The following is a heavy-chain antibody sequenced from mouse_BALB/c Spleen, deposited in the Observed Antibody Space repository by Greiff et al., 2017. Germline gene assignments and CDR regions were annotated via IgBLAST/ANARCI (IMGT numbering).Heavy chain of an antibody. CDR3: AGGYDWYFDV. CDR1: GFTFSDFY. J-gene: IGHJ1*01. D-gene: IGHD2-2*01. V-gene: IGHV7-1*02. CDR2: SRNKANDYTT. Sequence: EVNVVESGGGLVQPGGSLRLSCATSGFTFSDFYMEWVRQPPGKRLEWIAASRNKANDYTTEYSASVKGRFIVSRDTSQRILYLQMNALRAEDTAFYFCAGGYDWYFDVWGAGTTVTVSS.